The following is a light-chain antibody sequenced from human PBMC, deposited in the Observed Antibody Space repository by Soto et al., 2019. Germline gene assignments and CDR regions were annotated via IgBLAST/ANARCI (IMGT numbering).Light chain of an antibody. CDR3: LLAYSVTRV. J-gene: IGLJ2*01. V-gene: IGLV7-46*01. Sequence: QAVVTQEPSLTVSPGGTVTLTCGSSTGAVTSGHYPYWFQQRPGQVPRSLIFDAFNRYSWIPARFSGSLLGDKAALTLSGAQHEDEGAYYCLLAYSVTRVFGGGTQLTVL. CDR2: DAF. CDR1: TGAVTSGHY.